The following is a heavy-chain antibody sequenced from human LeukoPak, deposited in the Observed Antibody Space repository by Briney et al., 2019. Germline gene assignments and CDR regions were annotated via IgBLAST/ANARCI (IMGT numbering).Heavy chain of an antibody. V-gene: IGHV3-7*01. CDR1: GYTFSIYW. Sequence: GGSLRLSCAASGYTFSIYWMSWVRQAPGKGLEWVANIKQDGSEKYYVDSVKGRFTISRDDAKNSLYLQMNSLRAEDTAVYYCAREYCSGGSCYSSQNWFDPWGQGTLVTVFS. D-gene: IGHD2-15*01. CDR3: AREYCSGGSCYSSQNWFDP. J-gene: IGHJ5*02. CDR2: IKQDGSEK.